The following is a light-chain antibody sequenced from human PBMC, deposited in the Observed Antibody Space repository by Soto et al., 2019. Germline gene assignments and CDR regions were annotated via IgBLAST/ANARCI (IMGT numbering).Light chain of an antibody. V-gene: IGKV3-11*01. CDR3: QQRGNWPLT. J-gene: IGKJ4*01. CDR2: DAS. Sequence: EIVLTQSPATLSLSPGERATLSCRASQNVGTFLAWYQHKPGQSPRLLISDASKTATGIPARFSGSGSGTDFTLTINSLEPEDFAVYYCQQRGNWPLTFGGGTKVEIK. CDR1: QNVGTF.